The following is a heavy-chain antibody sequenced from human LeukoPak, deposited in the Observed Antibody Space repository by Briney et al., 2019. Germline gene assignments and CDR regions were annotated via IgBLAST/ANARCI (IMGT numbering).Heavy chain of an antibody. J-gene: IGHJ4*02. Sequence: TGGSLRLSCAASGFTFTSYAMSWFPQAPGKGLEWFSAISGSGGSTYYADSVKGRFTISRDNSKNTLYLQMNSLRAEDTAVYYCAKTPVGESPYYFDYWGQGTLVTVSS. D-gene: IGHD3-10*01. V-gene: IGHV3-23*01. CDR1: GFTFTSYA. CDR2: ISGSGGST. CDR3: AKTPVGESPYYFDY.